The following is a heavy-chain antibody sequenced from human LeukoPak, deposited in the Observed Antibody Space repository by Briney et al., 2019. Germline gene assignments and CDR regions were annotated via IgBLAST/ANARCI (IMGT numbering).Heavy chain of an antibody. Sequence: GGSLRLSCAASGFTFDDYAMHWVRQVPGKGLEWVSLISWNGSPYYADSVKGRFTVSRDNSKNMLYLQMNNLRPEDTATYYCAKRNTMVRGGPCFDYWGQGLMVTVSS. D-gene: IGHD3-10*01. J-gene: IGHJ4*02. CDR1: GFTFDDYA. CDR2: ISWNGSP. V-gene: IGHV3-43D*03. CDR3: AKRNTMVRGGPCFDY.